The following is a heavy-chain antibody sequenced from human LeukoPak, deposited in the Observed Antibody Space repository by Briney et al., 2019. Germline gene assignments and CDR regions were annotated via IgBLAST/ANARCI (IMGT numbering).Heavy chain of an antibody. CDR1: GVSISSGGYY. D-gene: IGHD2-15*01. J-gene: IGHJ5*02. V-gene: IGHV4-31*03. CDR2: IYYSGST. CDR3: AREDTYSNWFDP. Sequence: PSETLSLTCTVSGVSISSGGYYWRWLRQQPGKGLEWIGYIYYSGSTYYNPSLKSRVTISVDTSKNQFSLKLSSVTAADTAVYYCAREDTYSNWFDPWGQGTLVTVSS.